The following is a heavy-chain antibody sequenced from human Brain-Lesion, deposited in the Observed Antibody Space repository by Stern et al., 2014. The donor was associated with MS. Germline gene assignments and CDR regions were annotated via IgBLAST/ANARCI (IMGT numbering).Heavy chain of an antibody. CDR3: AGEEDIRYCSGGSCTGNWFDP. CDR2: IYYSGNT. J-gene: IGHJ5*02. D-gene: IGHD2-15*01. CDR1: GGSVSSTSYA. V-gene: IGHV4-39*02. Sequence: QLQLQESGPGLVKPSETLSLTCTVAGGSVSSTSYAWAWIRQPPGKGLEWIGTIYYSGNTSYSPSLKSRPTISRDTPKNHFPLRRRSVTAADTAVYYCAGEEDIRYCSGGSCTGNWFDPWGQGTLVTVSS.